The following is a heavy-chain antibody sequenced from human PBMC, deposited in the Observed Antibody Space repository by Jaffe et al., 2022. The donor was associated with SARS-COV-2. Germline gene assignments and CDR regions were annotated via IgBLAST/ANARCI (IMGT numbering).Heavy chain of an antibody. J-gene: IGHJ5*02. D-gene: IGHD6-13*01. V-gene: IGHV3-64*01. Sequence: EVQLVESGGGLVQPGGSLRLSCAASGFTFSSYAMHWVRQAPGKGLEYVSAISSDGRSTYYANSVKGRFSISRDNSKNTLYLQMGSLKAEDTAVYYCARGPVDFQYSSSWSNWFDPWGQGTLVTVSS. CDR1: GFTFSSYA. CDR2: ISSDGRST. CDR3: ARGPVDFQYSSSWSNWFDP.